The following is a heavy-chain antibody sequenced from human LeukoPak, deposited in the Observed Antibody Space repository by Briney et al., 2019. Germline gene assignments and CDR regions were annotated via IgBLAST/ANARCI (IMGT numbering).Heavy chain of an antibody. CDR2: IIPILGIA. D-gene: IGHD3-22*01. CDR3: AREERLYYYDSSSADAFDI. CDR1: GGTFSSYV. V-gene: IGHV1-69*04. J-gene: IGHJ3*02. Sequence: SVKVSCKASGGTFSSYVISWVRQAPGQGLEWMGRIIPILGIANYAQKFQGRVTITADKSTSTAYMELSSLRSEDTAVYYCAREERLYYYDSSSADAFDIWGQGTMVTVSS.